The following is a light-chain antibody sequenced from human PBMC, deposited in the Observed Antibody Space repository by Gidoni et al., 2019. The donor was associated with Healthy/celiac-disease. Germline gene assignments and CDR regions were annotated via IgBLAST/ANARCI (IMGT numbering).Light chain of an antibody. Sequence: EIALTQSPATLSLSPGARATLPCSASQSVSSCLAWYQQQPGQAPRLLVYDASSSATGIPARFGGSGSGTDFTLTISSLEPEDFAVYDCQQRSNWPLTFGGGTKVEIK. J-gene: IGKJ4*01. CDR3: QQRSNWPLT. CDR1: QSVSSC. CDR2: DAS. V-gene: IGKV3-11*01.